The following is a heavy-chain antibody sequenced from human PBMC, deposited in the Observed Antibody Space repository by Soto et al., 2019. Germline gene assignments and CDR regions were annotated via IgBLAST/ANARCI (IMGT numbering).Heavy chain of an antibody. J-gene: IGHJ5*02. CDR1: GFSVTYTY. Sequence: EVQLVESGGGLVQPGGYLRLSCAASGFSVTYTYMSWIRQAPGNGLEWVSVIYSGGRTFYADSVSGRVTIYRAEGKNTHYTQMSSLRPEDTGVYFCARADCSSGSCPTWFDPWGQGTPVIVSS. CDR2: IYSGGRT. D-gene: IGHD2-15*01. V-gene: IGHV3-66*01. CDR3: ARADCSSGSCPTWFDP.